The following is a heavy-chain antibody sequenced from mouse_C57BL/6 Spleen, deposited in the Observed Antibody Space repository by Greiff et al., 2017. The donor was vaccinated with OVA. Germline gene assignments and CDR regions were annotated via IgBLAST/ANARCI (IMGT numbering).Heavy chain of an antibody. CDR2: ISSGGSYT. V-gene: IGHV5-6*02. J-gene: IGHJ1*03. CDR3: ARRGIVKRYFDV. Sequence: DVKLVESGGDLVKPGGSLKLSCAASGFTFSSYGMSWVRQTPDKRLEWVATISSGGSYTYYPDSVKGRFTISRDNAKNTLYLQMSSLKSEDTAMYYCARRGIVKRYFDVWGTGTTVTVSS. D-gene: IGHD2-5*01. CDR1: GFTFSSYG.